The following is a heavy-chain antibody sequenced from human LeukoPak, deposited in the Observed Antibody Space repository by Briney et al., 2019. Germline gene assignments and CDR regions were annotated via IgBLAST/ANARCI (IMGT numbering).Heavy chain of an antibody. V-gene: IGHV4-30-2*01. CDR1: GVSISSGGYS. D-gene: IGHD4-17*01. Sequence: SETLSLTCAVSGVSISSGGYSWSWIRQPPGKGLEWIGYIYHSGSTYYNPSLKSRVTRSVDRSKNQFSLKLSSVTGADTAVYYCARALGQTTVTTGNWFDPWGQGTLVTVSS. CDR2: IYHSGST. CDR3: ARALGQTTVTTGNWFDP. J-gene: IGHJ5*02.